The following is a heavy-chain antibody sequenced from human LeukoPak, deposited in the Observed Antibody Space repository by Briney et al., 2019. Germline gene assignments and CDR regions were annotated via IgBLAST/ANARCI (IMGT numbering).Heavy chain of an antibody. D-gene: IGHD3-9*01. J-gene: IGHJ4*02. Sequence: GGSLRLSCAASGFTFSSYDMHWVRQAPGKGLEWVASIRYDGRNKYYAVSVKGRFAISRDNSQSTLYLQMNSLRAEDRAVYYCAKDRYCDILTGYIDYWGQGTLVTVSS. CDR3: AKDRYCDILTGYIDY. V-gene: IGHV3-30*02. CDR2: IRYDGRNK. CDR1: GFTFSSYD.